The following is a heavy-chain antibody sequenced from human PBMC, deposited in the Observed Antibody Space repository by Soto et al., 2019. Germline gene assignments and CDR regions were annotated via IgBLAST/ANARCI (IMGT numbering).Heavy chain of an antibody. V-gene: IGHV4-30-4*01. D-gene: IGHD3-10*01. Sequence: QVQLQESGPGLVKPSQTLSLTCTVSGGSISSGDYYWSWIRQPPGKGLEWIGYIYYSGSTYYNPSLKSRVTMSVDTSKNQFSLKLSSVTAADTAVYYCATTMVRGVIIGDTWNDPLDYWGQGTLVTVSS. CDR3: ATTMVRGVIIGDTWNDPLDY. J-gene: IGHJ4*02. CDR1: GGSISSGDYY. CDR2: IYYSGST.